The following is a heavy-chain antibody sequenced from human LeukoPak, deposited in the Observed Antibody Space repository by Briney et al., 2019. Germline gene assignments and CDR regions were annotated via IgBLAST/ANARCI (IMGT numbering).Heavy chain of an antibody. CDR3: ARDSTSYSSSIYFQH. CDR2: IIPIFGTA. Sequence: SVKVSCKASGGTFSSYAISWVRQAPGQGLEWMGGIIPIFGTAIYAQKFQGRVTITTDESTSTAYMELSSLRSEDTAVYYCARDSTSYSSSIYFQHWGQGTLVTVSS. CDR1: GGTFSSYA. J-gene: IGHJ1*01. D-gene: IGHD6-13*01. V-gene: IGHV1-69*05.